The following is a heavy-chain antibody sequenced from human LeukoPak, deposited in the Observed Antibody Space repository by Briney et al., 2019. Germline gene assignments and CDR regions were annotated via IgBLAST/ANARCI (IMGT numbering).Heavy chain of an antibody. Sequence: PGXSLQLSCAASGLTFSSYSMNWVRQAPGKGLEWVSSISSSSSYIYYADSVKGPFTISRDNAKSSLYLQMNSLRAEDTAVYYCARVTPSAAAGTDYWGQGTLVTVSS. V-gene: IGHV3-21*01. CDR3: ARVTPSAAAGTDY. CDR2: ISSSSSYI. D-gene: IGHD6-13*01. J-gene: IGHJ4*02. CDR1: GLTFSSYS.